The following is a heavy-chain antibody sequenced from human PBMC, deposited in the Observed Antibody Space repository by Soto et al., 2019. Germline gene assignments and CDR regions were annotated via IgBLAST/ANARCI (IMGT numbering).Heavy chain of an antibody. CDR3: ARGSSGWGVDY. J-gene: IGHJ4*02. Sequence: EVQLLESGGGLVQPGGSLRLSCTASGLTFSSYGMNWVRQAPGKGLEWVSATGDGGTYYADSVRGRFTISRDDSKNTLFLQMNTLTAEDTAVYYCARGSSGWGVDYWGQGTLVTVSS. CDR2: TGDGGT. V-gene: IGHV3-23*01. D-gene: IGHD6-19*01. CDR1: GLTFSSYG.